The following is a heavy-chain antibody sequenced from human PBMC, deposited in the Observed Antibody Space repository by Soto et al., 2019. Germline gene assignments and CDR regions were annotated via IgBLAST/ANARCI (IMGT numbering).Heavy chain of an antibody. V-gene: IGHV3-23*01. CDR1: GFTFSSYA. D-gene: IGHD4-17*01. CDR2: ISGSGGST. CDR3: ANSPVWIKDYGGALDY. Sequence: EVQLLESGGGLVQPGGSLRLSCAASGFTFSSYAMSWVRQAPGKGLEWVSAISGSGGSTYYADSVKGRFTISRDNSKNTLYLQMNSLRAEDTAVYYCANSPVWIKDYGGALDYWGQGTLVTVSS. J-gene: IGHJ4*02.